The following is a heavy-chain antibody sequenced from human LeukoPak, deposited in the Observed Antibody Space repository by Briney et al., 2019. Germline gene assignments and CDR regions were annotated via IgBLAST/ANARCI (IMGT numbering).Heavy chain of an antibody. CDR3: AKDQRDYYDSSGWMGY. D-gene: IGHD3-22*01. CDR2: IKTDGSST. Sequence: GGSLRLSCAPSGFTFSSSWMHWVRQAPGKGLVWVSRIKTDGSSTNYADSVKGRFTISRDNAKNTLYLQMNSLRAEDTAVYYCAKDQRDYYDSSGWMGYWGQGTLVTVSS. V-gene: IGHV3-74*01. J-gene: IGHJ4*02. CDR1: GFTFSSSW.